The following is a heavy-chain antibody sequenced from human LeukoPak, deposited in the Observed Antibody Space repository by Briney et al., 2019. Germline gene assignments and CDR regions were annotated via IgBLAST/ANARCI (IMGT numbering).Heavy chain of an antibody. V-gene: IGHV1-8*03. J-gene: IGHJ4*02. CDR1: GYTFISYD. CDR2: MNPNSGNT. Sequence: ASVKVSCKASGYTFISYDINWVRQATGQGLEWMGWMNPNSGNTGYAQKFQGRVTITRNTSISTAYMELSSLRSEDTAVYYCATVNYYGSGSYPPDYWGQGTLVTVSS. D-gene: IGHD3-10*01. CDR3: ATVNYYGSGSYPPDY.